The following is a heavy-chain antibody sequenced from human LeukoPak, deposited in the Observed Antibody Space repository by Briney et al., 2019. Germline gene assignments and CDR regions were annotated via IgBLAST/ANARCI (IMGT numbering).Heavy chain of an antibody. D-gene: IGHD3-16*01. J-gene: IGHJ4*02. CDR3: AKAPPIITLIGFGYYFDS. V-gene: IGHV3-23*01. CDR2: ITDNGSNT. Sequence: GGSLRLSCAASGFTFRSFAMSWVRQAPGLRPEWVSTITDNGSNTYYADSVKGRFTVSRDNSRNTLLLQMNSLRAEDAALYYCAKAPPIITLIGFGYYFDSWGLGTLVTVSS. CDR1: GFTFRSFA.